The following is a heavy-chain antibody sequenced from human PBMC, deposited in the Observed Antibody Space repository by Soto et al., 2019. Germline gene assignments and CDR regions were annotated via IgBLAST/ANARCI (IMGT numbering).Heavy chain of an antibody. D-gene: IGHD1-1*01. CDR1: GFSFGDYV. J-gene: IGHJ5*02. V-gene: IGHV3-23*01. CDR2: IGGRDGST. CDR3: AKGRSVSWNGGPLPNWFNP. Sequence: EVQLLESGGGVVRPGGSLRLSCEASGFSFGDYVMNWVRQGQGKGLEWVSSIGGRDGSTYYPDSVKGRFTISRDNSKNTVFLQMEGLRGEDTAVYYCAKGRSVSWNGGPLPNWFNPWGQGTQVIVSS.